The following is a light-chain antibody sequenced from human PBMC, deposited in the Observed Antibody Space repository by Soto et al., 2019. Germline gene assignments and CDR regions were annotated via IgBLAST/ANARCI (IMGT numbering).Light chain of an antibody. CDR1: QDIGNR. CDR3: QQYESLPLT. J-gene: IGKJ5*01. Sequence: DIQMTQSPSSLSASVGDRVTITCEASQDIGNRLNWYQHRPGRAPKLLIYDASNLETGAPSRFSGSGSETDFTFTISSLQSEDYATYCCQQYESLPLTFGQGTRLEIK. CDR2: DAS. V-gene: IGKV1-33*01.